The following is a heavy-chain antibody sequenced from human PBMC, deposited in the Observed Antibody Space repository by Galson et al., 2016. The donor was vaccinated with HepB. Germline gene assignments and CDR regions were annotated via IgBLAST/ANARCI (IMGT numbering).Heavy chain of an antibody. J-gene: IGHJ4*02. CDR3: ARDGGRGYTYGYFDY. V-gene: IGHV3-48*02. D-gene: IGHD5-18*01. CDR1: GFTFSTYS. CDR2: ISSRSSTV. Sequence: SLRLSCAASGFTFSTYSMNWVRQAPGKGLEWVSYISSRSSTVYYADSLKGRFTISRDNAKNSLYLQVNSLRDEDTAVFYCARDGGRGYTYGYFDYWGRGTLVTVSS.